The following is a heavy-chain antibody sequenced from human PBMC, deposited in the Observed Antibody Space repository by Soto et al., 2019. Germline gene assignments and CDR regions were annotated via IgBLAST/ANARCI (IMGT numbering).Heavy chain of an antibody. J-gene: IGHJ4*02. Sequence: EVQLLESGGGLVQPGGSLRLSCAASGFTFSSYAMSWVRQAPGKGLEWVSAISGSGGSTYYADSVKGRFTISRDNSKNAMYLEMNSLRAENTAVYYCSKSWAAVAIYYFDYWGQGALVTVSS. CDR1: GFTFSSYA. D-gene: IGHD6-19*01. V-gene: IGHV3-23*01. CDR3: SKSWAAVAIYYFDY. CDR2: ISGSGGST.